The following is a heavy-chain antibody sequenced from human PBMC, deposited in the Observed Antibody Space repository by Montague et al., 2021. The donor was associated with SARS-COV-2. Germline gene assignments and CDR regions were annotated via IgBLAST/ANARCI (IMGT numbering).Heavy chain of an antibody. CDR2: VHHTGGT. D-gene: IGHD1-1*01. CDR3: ARAQNTCFIANCVNYFEV. V-gene: IGHV4-59*01. CDR1: GDSMSSDY. Sequence: SETLSLTCAVSGDSMSSDYWSWIRQAPGKRLEWIGYVHHTGGTKYNPSLKTRVTLSLDTPKKHCSLKLKSVTAADTAVYYCARAQNTCFIANCVNYFEVWGLGALVTVSS. J-gene: IGHJ4*02.